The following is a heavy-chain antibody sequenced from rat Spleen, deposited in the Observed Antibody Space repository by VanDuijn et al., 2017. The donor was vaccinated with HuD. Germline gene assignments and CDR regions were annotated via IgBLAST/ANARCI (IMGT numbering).Heavy chain of an antibody. V-gene: IGHV5-58*01. Sequence: EVQLVKTGGGLVQPGRSLKLSCVASGFTFSSYWMYWVRQAPGKGLEWVSSINPDGGRTYYPDSVKGRFTISRDNTKNTLYLQMNSLRSEDTATYYCARDTNYFDYWGHGVMVTVSS. CDR3: ARDTNYFDY. J-gene: IGHJ2*01. CDR1: GFTFSSYW. CDR2: INPDGGRT.